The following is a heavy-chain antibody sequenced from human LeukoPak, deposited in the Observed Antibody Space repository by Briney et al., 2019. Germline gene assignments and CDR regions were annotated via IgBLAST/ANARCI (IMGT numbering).Heavy chain of an antibody. CDR1: VFTFSRYW. CDR2: IWYDGSNK. V-gene: IGHV3-33*08. J-gene: IGHJ4*02. CDR3: ATRISG. D-gene: IGHD7-27*01. Sequence: GGSLRLSCAASVFTFSRYWISWVRQAPGKGLEWVAVIWYDGSNKYYADSVKGRFTISRDNSKNTLYLQMNSLRAEDAALYYCATRISGGGQGTLVTVSS.